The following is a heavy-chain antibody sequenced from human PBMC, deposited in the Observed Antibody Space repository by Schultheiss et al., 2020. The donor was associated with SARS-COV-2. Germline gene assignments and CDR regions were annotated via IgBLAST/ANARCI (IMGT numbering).Heavy chain of an antibody. J-gene: IGHJ4*02. CDR3: ARASTSSSESS. CDR1: GFTFSSYG. V-gene: IGHV3-33*01. CDR2: IWYDGSNK. D-gene: IGHD3-10*01. Sequence: SCAASGFTFSSYGMHWVRQAPGKGLEWVAVIWYDGSNKYYADSVKGRFTISRDNSKNTLYLQMNSLRAEDTAVYYCARASTSSSESSWGQGTLVTVSS.